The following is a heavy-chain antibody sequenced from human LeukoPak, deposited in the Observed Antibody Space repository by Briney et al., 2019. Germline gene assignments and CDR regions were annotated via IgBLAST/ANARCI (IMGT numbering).Heavy chain of an antibody. V-gene: IGHV3-53*05. CDR2: IYSDGST. CDR3: ARDPSNSGSYYVLDY. D-gene: IGHD1-26*01. J-gene: IGHJ4*02. CDR1: GFIVSSNY. Sequence: GGSLRLSCAASGFIVSSNYMSWVRQAPGKGLEWVSVIYSDGSTYYADSVKGRFTIYRDNSKNTLYLHMNSLRAEDTAVYYCARDPSNSGSYYVLDYWGPGTLVTVSS.